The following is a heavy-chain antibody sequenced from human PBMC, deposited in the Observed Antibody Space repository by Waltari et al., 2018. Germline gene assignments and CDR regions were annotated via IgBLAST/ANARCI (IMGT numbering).Heavy chain of an antibody. D-gene: IGHD2-15*01. J-gene: IGHJ4*02. V-gene: IGHV4-34*01. Sequence: QVQLQQWGTGLLKPSETLSLTCAVYGVSLSNNYWSWIRQSPGKGLEWIGEISQSGSTNYMSSLKSRVTISLDTSMNQFSLKLNSVTAADTAIYYCAKGLRSRSGDHWGQGTLVTVSS. CDR1: GVSLSNNY. CDR3: AKGLRSRSGDH. CDR2: ISQSGST.